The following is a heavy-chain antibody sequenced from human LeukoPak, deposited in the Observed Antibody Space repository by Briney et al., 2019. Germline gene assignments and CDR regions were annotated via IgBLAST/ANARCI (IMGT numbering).Heavy chain of an antibody. CDR2: ISSNGGST. CDR1: GFTYSSFA. V-gene: IGHV3-64*01. J-gene: IGHJ4*02. Sequence: PGGSLRLSCAASGFTYSSFAMHRVRQAPGKGLEYVSGISSNGGSTYYAYSVKGRFTISRDNSKNTLYPQMGSLRAEDMAVYYCARDWTLDYWGQGTLVTVSS. D-gene: IGHD1-1*01. CDR3: ARDWTLDY.